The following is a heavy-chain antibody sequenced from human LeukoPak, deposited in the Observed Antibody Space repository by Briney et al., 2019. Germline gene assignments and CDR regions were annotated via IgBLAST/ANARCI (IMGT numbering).Heavy chain of an antibody. CDR3: AKKGYYYDSSAYLAPDY. V-gene: IGHV3-23*01. Sequence: GGSLRLSCAASGFTFSSYAMSWVRQAPGKGLEWVSAISGSGGSTYYADSVKGRFTISRDNSKNTLYLQMNSLRAEDTAVYYCAKKGYYYDSSAYLAPDYWGQGTLVTVSS. D-gene: IGHD3-22*01. CDR2: ISGSGGST. CDR1: GFTFSSYA. J-gene: IGHJ4*02.